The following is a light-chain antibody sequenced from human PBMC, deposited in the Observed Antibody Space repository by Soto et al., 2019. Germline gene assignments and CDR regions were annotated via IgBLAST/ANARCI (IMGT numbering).Light chain of an antibody. CDR2: ESN. V-gene: IGLV2-23*01. CDR3: CSYVGIRVI. CDR1: SSNVGSENL. Sequence: QSALTQPASVSGSPGQSITMSCTGISSNVGSENLVSWYQQYPGKAPILTIYESNKRPSGVSDRFSGSKSGNTASLTISGLQAEDEADYYCCSYVGIRVIFGGGTKLTVL. J-gene: IGLJ2*01.